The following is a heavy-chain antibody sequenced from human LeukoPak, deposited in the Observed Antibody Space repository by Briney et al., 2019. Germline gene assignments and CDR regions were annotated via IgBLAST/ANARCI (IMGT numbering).Heavy chain of an antibody. CDR1: GGSISSHY. V-gene: IGHV4-59*11. D-gene: IGHD6-13*01. CDR2: VSDSGST. Sequence: SETLSLTCTVSGGSISSHYWSWIRQPPGKGLEWIGYVSDSGSTNYNPSLKSRVTVSVDTSKDQFSLKLTSVTAADTAVYYCVRTGSSWPLYYYYYMDVWGKGTTVTVSS. J-gene: IGHJ6*03. CDR3: VRTGSSWPLYYYYYMDV.